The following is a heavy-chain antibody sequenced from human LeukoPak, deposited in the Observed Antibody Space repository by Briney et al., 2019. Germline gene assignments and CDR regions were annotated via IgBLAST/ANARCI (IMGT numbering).Heavy chain of an antibody. J-gene: IGHJ4*02. CDR3: TRDYGVLFDY. Sequence: GGSLRLSCAASGFTFSGSAIHWVRQASGKGLEWVGRIRSKANSYATSSAASVRGRFTISRDDSKNTAYLQMSSLKTEDTAVYYCTRDYGVLFDYWGQGTLVTVSS. V-gene: IGHV3-73*01. CDR1: GFTFSGSA. CDR2: IRSKANSYAT. D-gene: IGHD4-17*01.